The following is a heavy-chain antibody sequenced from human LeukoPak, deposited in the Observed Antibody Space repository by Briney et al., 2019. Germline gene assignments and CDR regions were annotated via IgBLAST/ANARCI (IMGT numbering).Heavy chain of an antibody. CDR2: INTDTGNP. J-gene: IGHJ4*02. V-gene: IGHV7-4-1*02. D-gene: IGHD6-19*01. CDR3: ARGPSSALDY. Sequence: ASVKVSCKASGYTFSSYAINWVRLAPGRGLEWMGWINTDTGNPTYVQGFTGRFVFSSDTSVSTAYLQINSLKSEDTAVYYCARGPSSALDYWGQGTQVTVYS. CDR1: GYTFSSYA.